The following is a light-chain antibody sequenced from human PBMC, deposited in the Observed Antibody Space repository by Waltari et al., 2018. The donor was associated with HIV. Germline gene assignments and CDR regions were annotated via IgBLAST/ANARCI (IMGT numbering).Light chain of an antibody. V-gene: IGKV4-1*01. CDR3: QQYYSTPRT. J-gene: IGKJ1*01. Sequence: DIVMTQSPDSLAVSLGERATINCKYNQSVLYSSNNKNYLAWYQQKPGQPPKLLIYWASTRESGVPDRFSGSGSGTDFTLTISSLQAEDVAVYYCQQYYSTPRTFGQGTKVEIK. CDR1: QSVLYSSNNKNY. CDR2: WAS.